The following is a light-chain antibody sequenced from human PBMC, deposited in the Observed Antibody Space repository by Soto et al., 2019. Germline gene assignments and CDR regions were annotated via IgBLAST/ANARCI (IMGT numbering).Light chain of an antibody. CDR1: QSVRSY. CDR2: DAS. V-gene: IGKV3-11*01. CDR3: QQRSNWRLT. J-gene: IGKJ4*01. Sequence: EIVLTQSPATLSLSPGERATLSCRASQSVRSYLAWYQQKPGQAPRLLIYDASNRATGIPARFSGSGSGTEFPLTISSLEPEDFAVYYCQQRSNWRLTFGGGTKVEIK.